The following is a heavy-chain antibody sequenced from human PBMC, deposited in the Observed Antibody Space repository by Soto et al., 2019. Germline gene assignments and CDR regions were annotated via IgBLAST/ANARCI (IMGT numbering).Heavy chain of an antibody. CDR3: TTRGLLYSSSGIDF. CDR2: IKRKTDGGTT. J-gene: IGHJ6*02. V-gene: IGHV3-15*07. CDR1: GFTFSNAW. D-gene: IGHD2-21*01. Sequence: EVQLVESGGGLVEPGGSLRVSCVASGFTFSNAWMNWVRQAPGKGLEWVGRIKRKTDGGTTDYAAPVKGRFTISRADSNNTLYLQMNSLATEDTAVYYCTTRGLLYSSSGIDFWGQGTTVTVSS.